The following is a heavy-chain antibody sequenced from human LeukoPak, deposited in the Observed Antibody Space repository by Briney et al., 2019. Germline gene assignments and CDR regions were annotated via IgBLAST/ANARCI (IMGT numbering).Heavy chain of an antibody. Sequence: ASVTVSCKASGYTFTSCYMHWVRQAPGQGLEGMGIINPSGGSTSYAQKFQGRVTMTRDTSTSTVYMELSSLRSEDTAVYYCARGPASSSWYDAYYYMDVWGKGTTVTISS. CDR3: ARGPASSSWYDAYYYMDV. J-gene: IGHJ6*03. CDR2: INPSGGST. V-gene: IGHV1-46*01. D-gene: IGHD6-13*01. CDR1: GYTFTSCY.